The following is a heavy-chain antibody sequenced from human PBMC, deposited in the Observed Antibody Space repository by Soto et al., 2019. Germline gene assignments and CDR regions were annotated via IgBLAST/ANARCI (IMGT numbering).Heavy chain of an antibody. CDR1: GFPFTSFA. J-gene: IGHJ4*02. CDR2: ISANGVAT. D-gene: IGHD3-22*01. Sequence: EVQLWDSGGGLVQPGGSLRLSCAASGFPFTSFAMCWLRQAPGKGLEWVSYISANGVATSYADSVKGRFTTSRDNSKNVLYLQLHRLRAEDTDVYYCEEGFPRLQYDSHGWENGGEGTLVTVSS. V-gene: IGHV3-23*01. CDR3: EEGFPRLQYDSHGWEN.